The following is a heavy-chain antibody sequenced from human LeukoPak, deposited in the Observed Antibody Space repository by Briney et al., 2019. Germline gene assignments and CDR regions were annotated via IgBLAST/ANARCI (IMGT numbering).Heavy chain of an antibody. J-gene: IGHJ4*02. V-gene: IGHV4-59*08. CDR1: GGSISTFY. Sequence: SETLSLTCTVSGGSISTFYWSWIRQPPGKGLEWIGYIYYSGITNYNPSLKSRVTISVDTSKNQFSLKLSSVTAADTAVYYCARQGSGSRAAFDYWGQGTLGTVSA. D-gene: IGHD1-26*01. CDR2: IYYSGIT. CDR3: ARQGSGSRAAFDY.